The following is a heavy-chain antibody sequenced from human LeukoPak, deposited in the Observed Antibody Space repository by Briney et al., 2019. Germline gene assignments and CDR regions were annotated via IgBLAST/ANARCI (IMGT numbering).Heavy chain of an antibody. V-gene: IGHV3-66*01. Sequence: GGSLRLSCAASGFTVSSNYMSWVRQAPGKGLEWVSILYSGSSTYYADSVKGRFTISRDTSRNTLYLQMNSLRAEDTAIYYCARARTYSSGWWCYFDYWGQGTLVTVSS. J-gene: IGHJ4*02. CDR2: LYSGSST. D-gene: IGHD6-19*01. CDR3: ARARTYSSGWWCYFDY. CDR1: GFTVSSNY.